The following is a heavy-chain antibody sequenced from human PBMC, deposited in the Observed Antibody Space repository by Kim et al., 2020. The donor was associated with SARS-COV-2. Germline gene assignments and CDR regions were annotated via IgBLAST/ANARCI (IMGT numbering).Heavy chain of an antibody. CDR2: INHSGST. CDR1: GGSFSGYY. V-gene: IGHV4-34*01. D-gene: IGHD6-19*01. Sequence: SETLSLTCAVYGGSFSGYYWSWIRQPPGKGLEWIGEINHSGSTNYNPSLKSRVTISVDTSKNQFSLKLSSVTAADTAVYYCARRGIVAVAGFDYWGQGTLVTVSS. J-gene: IGHJ4*02. CDR3: ARRGIVAVAGFDY.